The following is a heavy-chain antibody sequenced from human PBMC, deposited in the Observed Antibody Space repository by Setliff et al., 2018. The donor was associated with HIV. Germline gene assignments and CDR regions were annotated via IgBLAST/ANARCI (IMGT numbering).Heavy chain of an antibody. V-gene: IGHV3-15*01. J-gene: IGHJ4*02. D-gene: IGHD3-10*01. CDR3: SGHFLGF. Sequence: PGGSLRLSCAVSGFTATDAWMAWARQAPGKGLEWVAHIQKTIYGEITDYATPVKDRFTISRDDSKNTLYLQMDSLKTEDTGVYYCSGHFLGFWGQGTLVTSPQ. CDR2: IQKTIYGEIT. CDR1: GFTATDAW.